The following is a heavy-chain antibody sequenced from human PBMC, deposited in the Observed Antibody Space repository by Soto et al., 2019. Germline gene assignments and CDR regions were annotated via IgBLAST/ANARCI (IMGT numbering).Heavy chain of an antibody. Sequence: EVQLVESGGDLVQPGGSLRLSCAASGFTLGSYWMHWVRQAPGKGLVWVSRINSDGSTTNYGDSVKGRFTISRDNAKSTLYLQMNSLRAEDTAVYYCARAGWYRFDYWGQGTLLTVSS. V-gene: IGHV3-74*01. CDR1: GFTLGSYW. CDR3: ARAGWYRFDY. D-gene: IGHD2-15*01. CDR2: INSDGSTT. J-gene: IGHJ4*02.